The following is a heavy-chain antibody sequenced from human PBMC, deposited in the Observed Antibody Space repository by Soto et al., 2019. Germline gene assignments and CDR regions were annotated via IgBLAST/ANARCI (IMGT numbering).Heavy chain of an antibody. CDR2: IWYDGSNK. CDR3: ARDRHSSSWADYGMDV. D-gene: IGHD6-13*01. V-gene: IGHV3-33*01. CDR1: GFTFSSYG. Sequence: GSLRLSCAASGFTFSSYGMHWVRQAPGKGLEWVAVIWYDGSNKYYADSVKGRFTISRDNSKNTLYLQMNSLRAEDTAVYYCARDRHSSSWADYGMDVWGQGTTVTVSS. J-gene: IGHJ6*02.